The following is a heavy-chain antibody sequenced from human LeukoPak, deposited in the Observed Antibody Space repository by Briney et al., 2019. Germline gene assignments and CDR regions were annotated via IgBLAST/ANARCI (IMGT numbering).Heavy chain of an antibody. CDR2: ISAYNGNT. V-gene: IGHV1-18*01. Sequence: ASVKVSCKASGYTFTSYGISWVRQAPARGLEWMGWISAYNGNTNYAQKLQGRVTMTTDTSTSTAYMELRSLRSDDTAVYYCARTELPYYFDYWGQGTLVTVSS. CDR3: ARTELPYYFDY. J-gene: IGHJ4*02. D-gene: IGHD1-26*01. CDR1: GYTFTSYG.